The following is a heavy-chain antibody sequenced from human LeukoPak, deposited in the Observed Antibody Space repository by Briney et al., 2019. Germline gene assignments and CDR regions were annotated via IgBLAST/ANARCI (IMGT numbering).Heavy chain of an antibody. Sequence: SETLSLTCTVSGGSISSSSYYWGWIRQPPGKGREWIGTIYYTGTTYYNPSLKSRLTISVDTSKNQFSLKLTSVTAADTAVYYCARHDYYGSLNWFDPWGQGTLITVSS. V-gene: IGHV4-39*01. J-gene: IGHJ5*02. CDR3: ARHDYYGSLNWFDP. CDR1: GGSISSSSYY. D-gene: IGHD3-10*01. CDR2: IYYTGTT.